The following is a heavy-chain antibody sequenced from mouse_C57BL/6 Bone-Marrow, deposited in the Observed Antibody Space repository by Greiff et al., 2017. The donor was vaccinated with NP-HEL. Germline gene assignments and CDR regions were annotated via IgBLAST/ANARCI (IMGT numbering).Heavy chain of an antibody. CDR2: IRLKSDNYAT. V-gene: IGHV6-3*01. Sequence: EVKLMESGGGLVQPGGSMKLSCVASGFTFSNYWMNWVRQSPEKGLEWVAQIRLKSDNYATHYAVSVKGRFTISRDDSKSSVYLQMNNLRAEDTGSYYCTRFYYCLDYWGQGTTLTVSS. CDR3: TRFYYCLDY. CDR1: GFTFSNYW. J-gene: IGHJ2*01. D-gene: IGHD2-1*01.